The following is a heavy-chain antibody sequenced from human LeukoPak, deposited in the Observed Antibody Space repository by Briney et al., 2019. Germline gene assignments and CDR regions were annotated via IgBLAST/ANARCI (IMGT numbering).Heavy chain of an antibody. D-gene: IGHD3-22*01. CDR3: ARDRSSGYYTSYFDY. Sequence: SETLSLTCTVSGGSISSYYWSWIRQPPGKGLEWIGYIYYSGSINYNPSLKSRVTISVDTSKNQFSLKLSSVTAADTAVYYCARDRSSGYYTSYFDYWGQGTLVTVSS. J-gene: IGHJ4*02. CDR1: GGSISSYY. CDR2: IYYSGSI. V-gene: IGHV4-59*01.